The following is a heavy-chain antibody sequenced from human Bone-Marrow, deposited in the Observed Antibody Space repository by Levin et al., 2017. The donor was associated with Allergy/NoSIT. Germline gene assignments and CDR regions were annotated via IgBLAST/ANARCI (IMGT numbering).Heavy chain of an antibody. CDR2: ISGSGGST. D-gene: IGHD7-27*01. Sequence: GESLKISCAASGFTFSSYAMSWVRQAPGKGLEWVSAISGSGGSTYYADSVKGRFTISRDNSKNTLYLQMNSLRAEDTAVYYCAKGRRDWGSDYWGQGTLVTVSS. J-gene: IGHJ4*02. CDR3: AKGRRDWGSDY. V-gene: IGHV3-23*01. CDR1: GFTFSSYA.